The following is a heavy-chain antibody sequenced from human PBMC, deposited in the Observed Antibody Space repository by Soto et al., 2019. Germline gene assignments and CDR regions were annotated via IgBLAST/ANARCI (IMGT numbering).Heavy chain of an antibody. D-gene: IGHD1-1*01. Sequence: QVQLVQSGAEVKKPGASVKVSCKASGYTFTSYDISWVRQATGQGLEWMGWMNPNSGNTVYAQKFQGRVTMTRNTPISTAYMELSSLRSEDTAVYSCARDKVVGATGNWGQGTLVTVSS. CDR2: MNPNSGNT. CDR3: ARDKVVGATGN. J-gene: IGHJ4*02. V-gene: IGHV1-8*01. CDR1: GYTFTSYD.